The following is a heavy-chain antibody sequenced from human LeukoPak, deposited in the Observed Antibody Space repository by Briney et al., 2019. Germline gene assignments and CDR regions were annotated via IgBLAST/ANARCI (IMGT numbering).Heavy chain of an antibody. Sequence: GGSLRLSCAASGFTFSSYGMHWVRQAPGKGLEWVAFIQSDGSKKYYADSMKGRFTISRDNSKNTLYLQINSLRVEDTAVYYCAKDLVGQIPDALHIWGQETMVTVSS. V-gene: IGHV3-30*02. J-gene: IGHJ3*02. CDR1: GFTFSSYG. CDR2: IQSDGSKK. CDR3: AKDLVGQIPDALHI. D-gene: IGHD2-21*01.